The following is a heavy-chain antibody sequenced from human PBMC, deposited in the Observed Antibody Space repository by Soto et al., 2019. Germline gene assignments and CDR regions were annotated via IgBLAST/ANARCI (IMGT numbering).Heavy chain of an antibody. CDR3: ARAPPYCSSTSCYPPGNYGMDV. Sequence: ASVKVSCKASGYTFTSYTVHWVRQAPGQRLEWMGWISAGNGNTKYSQKFQGRVTITRDTSASTAYMELSSLRSEDTAVYYCARAPPYCSSTSCYPPGNYGMDVWGQGTTVTVSS. V-gene: IGHV1-3*01. CDR2: ISAGNGNT. D-gene: IGHD2-2*01. J-gene: IGHJ6*02. CDR1: GYTFTSYT.